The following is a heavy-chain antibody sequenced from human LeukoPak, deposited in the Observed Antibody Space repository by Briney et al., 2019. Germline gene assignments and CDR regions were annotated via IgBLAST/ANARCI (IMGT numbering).Heavy chain of an antibody. D-gene: IGHD6-6*01. CDR1: GFTFSSYW. CDR3: ASRSSSSSVDY. V-gene: IGHV3-74*01. J-gene: IGHJ4*02. CDR2: INSDGSST. Sequence: PGGSLRLACAVSGFTFSSYWMHWVRQAPGTGMVWASRINSDGSSTSYADSVKGRFTISRDNAKNTLYLQMNSLRAEDTAVYYCASRSSSSSVDYWGQGTLVTVSS.